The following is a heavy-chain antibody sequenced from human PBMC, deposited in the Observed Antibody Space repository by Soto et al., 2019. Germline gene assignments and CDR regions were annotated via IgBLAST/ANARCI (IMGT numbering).Heavy chain of an antibody. CDR3: ARHLDEYSSASGFDY. CDR2: IYPGDSSI. D-gene: IGHD6-6*01. Sequence: GGSLKISCKGSGYSFSSHWIGWVRQMPGKGLGWMGIIYPGDSSIRYSPSFEGQIDMSADRSINPAYLRLSSLKASDTATYYCARHLDEYSSASGFDYWGQGTLVTVSS. V-gene: IGHV5-51*01. CDR1: GYSFSSHW. J-gene: IGHJ4*02.